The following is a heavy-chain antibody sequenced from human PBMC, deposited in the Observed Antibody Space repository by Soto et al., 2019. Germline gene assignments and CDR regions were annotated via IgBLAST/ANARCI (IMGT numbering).Heavy chain of an antibody. Sequence: PGGSLRLSCAASGFTFSSYTMNWVRQAPGTGLEWVSSISSTNYIYYADSVKGRFTISRDNAKNSLYLQMNSLRAGDTAVDYCARDISEGFYWGQGTLVTVSS. CDR2: ISSTNYI. V-gene: IGHV3-21*01. CDR1: GFTFSSYT. J-gene: IGHJ4*02. CDR3: ARDISEGFY. D-gene: IGHD3-3*02.